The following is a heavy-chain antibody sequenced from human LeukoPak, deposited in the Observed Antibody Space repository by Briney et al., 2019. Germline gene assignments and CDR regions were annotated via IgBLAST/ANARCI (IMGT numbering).Heavy chain of an antibody. CDR2: ISGSGGST. CDR3: AKDGYYYGYSDY. V-gene: IGHV3-23*01. CDR1: GFTFSTYA. D-gene: IGHD3-22*01. J-gene: IGHJ4*02. Sequence: GGSLRLSCTASGFTFSTYAMNWVRQAPGKGLEWVSAISGSGGSTYYADSVKGRFTISRDNSKNTLYLQMNSLRAEDTAVYYCAKDGYYYGYSDYWGQGTLVTVSS.